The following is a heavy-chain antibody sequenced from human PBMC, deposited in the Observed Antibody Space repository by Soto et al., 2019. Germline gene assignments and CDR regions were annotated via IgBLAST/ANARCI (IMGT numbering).Heavy chain of an antibody. J-gene: IGHJ4*02. V-gene: IGHV1-18*01. CDR2: LSAHNGNT. CDR1: GYDFTTYG. CDR3: ARGRYGDY. Sequence: QVHLVQSGAEVKKPGASVKVSCKGSGYDFTTYGITWVRQAPGQGLEWMAWLSAHNGNTDYAQKLQGRVTVTRDTSTSTAYMELRSLRSDDTAMYYCARGRYGDYWGQGALVTVSS. D-gene: IGHD1-1*01.